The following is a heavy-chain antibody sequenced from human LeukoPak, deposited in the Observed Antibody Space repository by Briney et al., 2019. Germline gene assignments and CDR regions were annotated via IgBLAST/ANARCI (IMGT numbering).Heavy chain of an antibody. Sequence: PSETLSLTCTVSGGSLSSGSYYWGWIRQPPGKGLEWVGSIYYSGSTYYNPSLKSPVTISVDTSKNQFSLKLSSVTAADTAVYYCARHFLAAAGPFGYWGQGTLVTVSS. V-gene: IGHV4-39*01. CDR1: GGSLSSGSYY. J-gene: IGHJ4*02. CDR3: ARHFLAAAGPFGY. CDR2: IYYSGST. D-gene: IGHD6-13*01.